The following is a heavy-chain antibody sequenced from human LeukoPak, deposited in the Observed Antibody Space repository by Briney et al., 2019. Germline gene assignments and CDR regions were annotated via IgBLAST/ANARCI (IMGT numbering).Heavy chain of an antibody. CDR2: IYYSGST. CDR1: GGSISSNSYY. J-gene: IGHJ4*02. Sequence: PSETLSLTCTVSGGSISSNSYYWGWIRQPPGKGLEWIGSIYYSGSTYYNPSLKSRVTISVDTSKNQFSLKLNSVTAADTAVYYCARENNYFDYWGQGTLVTVSS. V-gene: IGHV4-39*07. CDR3: ARENNYFDY.